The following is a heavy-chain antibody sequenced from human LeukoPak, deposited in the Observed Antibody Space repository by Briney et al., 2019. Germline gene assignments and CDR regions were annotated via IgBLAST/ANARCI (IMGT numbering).Heavy chain of an antibody. V-gene: IGHV1-69*06. CDR1: GGTFSSYA. CDR3: ARDRRNTVMRSDAFDI. D-gene: IGHD5-18*01. Sequence: GASVKVSCKASGGTFSSYAISWVRQAPGQGLEWMGGIIPIFGTANCAQKFQGRVTITADKSTSTAYMELSSLRSEDTAVYYCARDRRNTVMRSDAFDIWGQGTMVTVSS. CDR2: IIPIFGTA. J-gene: IGHJ3*02.